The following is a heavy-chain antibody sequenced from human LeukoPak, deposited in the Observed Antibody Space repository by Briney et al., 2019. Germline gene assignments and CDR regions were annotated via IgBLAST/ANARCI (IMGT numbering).Heavy chain of an antibody. V-gene: IGHV1-69*13. CDR3: ARDVAPYYYYGMDV. CDR1: GGTFSSYA. Sequence: ASVKVSCKASGGTFSSYAISWVRQAPGQGLEWMGGIIPIFGTADYAQKFQGRVTITADESTSTAYMELSSLGSEDTAVYYCARDVAPYYYYGMDVWGQGTTVTVSS. D-gene: IGHD2-21*01. CDR2: IIPIFGTA. J-gene: IGHJ6*02.